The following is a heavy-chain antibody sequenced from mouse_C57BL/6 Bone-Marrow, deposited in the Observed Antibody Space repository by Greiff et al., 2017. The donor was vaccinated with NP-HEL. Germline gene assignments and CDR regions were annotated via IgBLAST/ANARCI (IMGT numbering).Heavy chain of an antibody. J-gene: IGHJ2*01. CDR3: TTGWLRPYVDY. V-gene: IGHV14-4*01. Sequence: VQLQQSGAELVRPGASVKLSCTASGFNIKDDYMHWVKQRPEQGLEWIGWIDPENGDTEYASKFQGKATITADTSSNTAYLQLSSLTSEDTAVYYCTTGWLRPYVDYWGQGTTLTVSS. CDR2: IDPENGDT. D-gene: IGHD2-2*01. CDR1: GFNIKDDY.